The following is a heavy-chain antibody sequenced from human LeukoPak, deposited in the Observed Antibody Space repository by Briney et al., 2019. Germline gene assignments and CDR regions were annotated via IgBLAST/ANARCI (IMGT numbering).Heavy chain of an antibody. CDR1: GGSFSGYY. J-gene: IGHJ6*02. V-gene: IGHV4-34*01. Sequence: SETLSLTCAVYGGSFSGYYWSWIRQPPGKGLEWIGEINHSGSTIYNPSLKSRVTISVDTSKNQFSLKLSSVTAADTAVYYCAVPTVDYYYGMDVWGQGTTVTVSS. D-gene: IGHD4-23*01. CDR3: AVPTVDYYYGMDV. CDR2: INHSGST.